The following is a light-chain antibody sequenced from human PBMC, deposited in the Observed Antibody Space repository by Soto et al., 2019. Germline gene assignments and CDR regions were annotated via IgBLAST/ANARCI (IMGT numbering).Light chain of an antibody. CDR2: GAS. CDR1: QSVASNY. J-gene: IGKJ2*01. V-gene: IGKV3-20*01. CDR3: QQYGLSPT. Sequence: EIVLTQSPGTLSLSPGERATLSCRASQSVASNYLAWYQQKPGQAPRVLIYGASSRASGIPDRFSGSGSGTDFTLTFSSLEPEDFAVYYCQQYGLSPTFARGTRLEIK.